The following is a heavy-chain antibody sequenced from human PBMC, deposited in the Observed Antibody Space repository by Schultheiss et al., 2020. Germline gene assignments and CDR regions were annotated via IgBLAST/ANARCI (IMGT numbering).Heavy chain of an antibody. J-gene: IGHJ6*02. CDR1: GGTFSSYT. CDR2: IIPILGIA. D-gene: IGHD6-13*01. V-gene: IGHV1-69*02. Sequence: SVKVSCKASGGTFSSYTISWVRQAPGQGLEWMGRIIPILGIANYAQKFQGRVTITADKSTSTAYMELSSLRSEDTAVYYCARAGYSSRAIYYYYYGMDVWGQGTTVTV. CDR3: ARAGYSSRAIYYYYYGMDV.